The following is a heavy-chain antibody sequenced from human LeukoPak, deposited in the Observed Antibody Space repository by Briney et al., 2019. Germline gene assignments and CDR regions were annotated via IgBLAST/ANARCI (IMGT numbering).Heavy chain of an antibody. CDR1: GYSFTSYW. D-gene: IGHD6-13*01. V-gene: IGHV5-51*01. Sequence: GESLKISCKGSGYSFTSYWIGWVRQMPGKGLEWMAIIYPGDSDTRYSPSFQGQVTISADKSISTAYLQWSSLKASDTAMYYCARRYSSSWYGYYFDYWGQGTLVTASS. J-gene: IGHJ4*02. CDR2: IYPGDSDT. CDR3: ARRYSSSWYGYYFDY.